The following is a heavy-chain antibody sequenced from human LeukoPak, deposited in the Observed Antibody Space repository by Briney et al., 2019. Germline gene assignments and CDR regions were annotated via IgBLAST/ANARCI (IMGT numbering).Heavy chain of an antibody. D-gene: IGHD6-19*01. CDR3: ARHTSDWYKEGAN. V-gene: IGHV3-7*01. CDR2: IKQDGSEK. Sequence: GGSLRLSCAASGFAFSYYWMNWVRQAPGKGLEWVANIKQDGSEKSYVDSVKGRFTISRDNAKNTLYLQMTTLRAKDTAVYFCARHTSDWYKEGANWGQGTPVTVSS. CDR1: GFAFSYYW. J-gene: IGHJ4*02.